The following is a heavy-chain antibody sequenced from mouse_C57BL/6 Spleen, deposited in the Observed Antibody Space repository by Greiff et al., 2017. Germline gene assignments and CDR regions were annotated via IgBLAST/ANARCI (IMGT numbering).Heavy chain of an antibody. Sequence: QVQLQQPGAELVMPGASVKLSCKASGYTFTSYWMHWVKQRPGQGLEWIGEIDPSDSYTNYNQKFKGKSTLTVDKSSSTAYMQLSSLTSEDSAVYYCASRYYGSSHYYAMDYWGQGTSGTVSS. D-gene: IGHD1-1*01. CDR3: ASRYYGSSHYYAMDY. CDR1: GYTFTSYW. J-gene: IGHJ4*01. V-gene: IGHV1-69*01. CDR2: IDPSDSYT.